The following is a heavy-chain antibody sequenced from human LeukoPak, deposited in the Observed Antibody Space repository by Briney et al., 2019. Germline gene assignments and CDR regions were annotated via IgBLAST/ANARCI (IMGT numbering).Heavy chain of an antibody. CDR1: GGSISTYY. CDR2: IYYSGST. V-gene: IGHV4-59*01. D-gene: IGHD3-10*01. Sequence: PSETLSLTCTVSGGSISTYYGNWIRQAPGKGLEWIGYIYYSGSTNYNPSLKSRVTMSVDTSRNQFSLKLSSVTAADTAVYYCARDAMVRGVPFDYWGQGTLVTVSS. CDR3: ARDAMVRGVPFDY. J-gene: IGHJ4*02.